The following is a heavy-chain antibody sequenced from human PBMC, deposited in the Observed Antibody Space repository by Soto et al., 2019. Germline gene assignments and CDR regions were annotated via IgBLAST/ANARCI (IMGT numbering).Heavy chain of an antibody. CDR1: GFTFSSYA. V-gene: IGHV3-23*01. Sequence: PGGSLRLSCAASGFTFSSYAMSWVSQAPGQGLEWVSAISGSGGSTYYADSVKGRFTISRDNSKNTQYLQMNSLRAEDTAVYYCAKDVESGELLSVPFDYWGQGTLVTVSS. CDR3: AKDVESGELLSVPFDY. D-gene: IGHD3-10*01. CDR2: ISGSGGST. J-gene: IGHJ4*02.